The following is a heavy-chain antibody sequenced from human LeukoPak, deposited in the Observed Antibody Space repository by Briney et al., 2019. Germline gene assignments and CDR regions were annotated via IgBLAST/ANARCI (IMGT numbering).Heavy chain of an antibody. Sequence: SETLSLTCTASGGSISSSSYYWGWIRQPPGKGLEWIGSIYYSGSTYYNPSLKSRVTISVDTSKNQFSLKLSSVTAADTAVYYCARLGPGGFGELTRYYYYMDVWGKGTTVTVSS. J-gene: IGHJ6*03. CDR2: IYYSGST. D-gene: IGHD3-10*01. CDR3: ARLGPGGFGELTRYYYYMDV. V-gene: IGHV4-39*01. CDR1: GGSISSSSYY.